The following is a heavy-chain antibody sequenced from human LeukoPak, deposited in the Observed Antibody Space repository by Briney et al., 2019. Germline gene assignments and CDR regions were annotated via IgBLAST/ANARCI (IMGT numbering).Heavy chain of an antibody. CDR1: GYTFTGYY. CDR2: INPNSGGT. V-gene: IGHV1-2*02. J-gene: IGHJ6*03. D-gene: IGHD3-3*01. CDR3: ARAGGGFDFWSGYPHYYYYMDV. Sequence: ASVKVSCKASGYTFTGYYMHWVRQAPGQGLEWMGWINPNSGGTNYAQKFQGRVTMTRDTSISTAYMELSRLRSDDTAVYYCARAGGGFDFWSGYPHYYYYMDVWGKGTTVTVS.